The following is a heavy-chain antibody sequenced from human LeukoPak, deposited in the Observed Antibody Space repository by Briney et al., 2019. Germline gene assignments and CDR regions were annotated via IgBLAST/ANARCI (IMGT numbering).Heavy chain of an antibody. Sequence: GGSLRLSCAASGFTFSTYNMNWVRQAPGKGLEWVSGTNSNGRSTGYADSVKGRFTISRDNAKDSLYLQMNSLRAEDTALYYCARRHCSGISCWYYFDYWGQGTLVTVSS. V-gene: IGHV3-20*04. CDR1: GFTFSTYN. CDR2: TNSNGRST. D-gene: IGHD2-2*01. CDR3: ARRHCSGISCWYYFDY. J-gene: IGHJ4*02.